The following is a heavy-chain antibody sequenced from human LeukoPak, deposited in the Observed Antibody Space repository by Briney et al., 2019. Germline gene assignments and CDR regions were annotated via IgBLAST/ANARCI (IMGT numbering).Heavy chain of an antibody. CDR1: GFTFSDYY. J-gene: IGHJ4*02. V-gene: IGHV3-9*03. Sequence: PGGSLRLSCAASGFTFSDYYMSWIRQAPGKGLEWVSGISWNSDTIDYADSVKGRFTISRDNAENSLYLQMNSLRAEDMALYYCAKSGSYSSPYYFDYWGQGTLVTVSS. CDR3: AKSGSYSSPYYFDY. CDR2: ISWNSDTI. D-gene: IGHD3-10*01.